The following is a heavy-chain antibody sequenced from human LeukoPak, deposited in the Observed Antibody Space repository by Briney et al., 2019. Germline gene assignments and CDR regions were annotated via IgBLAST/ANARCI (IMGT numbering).Heavy chain of an antibody. CDR3: AIRYSSSWYSDAFDI. V-gene: IGHV4-38-2*02. Sequence: SETLSLTCTVSGYSISSGYYWGWIRQPPGKGLEWIGSIYHSGSTSYNPSLKSRVTISVDTSKNQFSLKLSSVTAADTAVYYCAIRYSSSWYSDAFDIWGQGTMVTVFS. D-gene: IGHD6-13*01. CDR1: GYSISSGYY. CDR2: IYHSGST. J-gene: IGHJ3*02.